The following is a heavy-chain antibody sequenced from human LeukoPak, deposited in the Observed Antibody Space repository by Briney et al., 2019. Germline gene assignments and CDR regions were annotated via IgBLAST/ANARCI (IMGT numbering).Heavy chain of an antibody. Sequence: ASVKVSCKASGYTFTGYYMHWVRQAPGQGLEWMGRINPNSGGTNYAQKFQGRVTMTRDTSISTAYMELSRLRSDDTAVYYCAREWRRTIFGVVTPYNWFDPWGQGTLVTVSS. J-gene: IGHJ5*02. CDR2: INPNSGGT. D-gene: IGHD3-3*01. CDR1: GYTFTGYY. CDR3: AREWRRTIFGVVTPYNWFDP. V-gene: IGHV1-2*06.